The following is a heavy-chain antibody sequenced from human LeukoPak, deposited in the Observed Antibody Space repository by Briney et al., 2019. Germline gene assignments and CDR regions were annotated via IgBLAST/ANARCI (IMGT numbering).Heavy chain of an antibody. D-gene: IGHD2-8*01. CDR3: AKDGYCTTVTCYGWPDY. CDR1: GFRVSNYA. J-gene: IGHJ4*02. Sequence: GGSLRLSCAASGFRVSNYAMSWVRLAPGKGLEWVSGVRGSEDSTYYADSVKGRFTVSRDTSRNTLYLQMDSLRAEDTAVYYCAKDGYCTTVTCYGWPDYWGLGTLVTVSS. CDR2: VRGSEDST. V-gene: IGHV3-23*01.